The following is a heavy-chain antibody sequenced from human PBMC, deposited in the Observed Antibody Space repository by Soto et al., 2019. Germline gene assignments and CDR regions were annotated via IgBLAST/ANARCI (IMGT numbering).Heavy chain of an antibody. CDR1: GFTFSSYA. Sequence: QVQLVESGGGVVQPGRSLRLSCAASGFTFSSYAMHWVRQAPGKGLEWVAVISYDGSNKYYADSVKGRFTISRDNSKNTLYLQMNSLRAEDTAVYYCARGRMKHQLVQSLNWFDPWGQGTLVTVSS. V-gene: IGHV3-30-3*01. CDR2: ISYDGSNK. CDR3: ARGRMKHQLVQSLNWFDP. J-gene: IGHJ5*02. D-gene: IGHD6-13*01.